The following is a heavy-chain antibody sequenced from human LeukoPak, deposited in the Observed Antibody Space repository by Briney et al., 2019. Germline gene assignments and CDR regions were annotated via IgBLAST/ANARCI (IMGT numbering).Heavy chain of an antibody. J-gene: IGHJ5*02. CDR2: INHSGSN. Sequence: SETLSLTCAVYGGSFSGYYWSWIRQPPGKGLEWIGEINHSGSNNYNPSLKSRVTISVDTSKNQFSLKLSSVTAADTAVYYCARGLRYDILPGPSWFDPWGQGTPVTVSS. CDR3: ARGLRYDILPGPSWFDP. CDR1: GGSFSGYY. V-gene: IGHV4-34*01. D-gene: IGHD3-9*01.